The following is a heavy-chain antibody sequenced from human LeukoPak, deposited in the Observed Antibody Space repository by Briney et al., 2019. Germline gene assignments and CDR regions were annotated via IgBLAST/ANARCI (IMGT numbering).Heavy chain of an antibody. Sequence: GGSLRLSCAASGFTFSSYSMNWVRQAPGKGLEWVSSISSSSSYIYYADSVKGRFTISRDNAKNSLYLQMNSLRAEDRAVYYCARAHYYGSGSYYVDYWGQGTLVTVSS. V-gene: IGHV3-21*01. CDR2: ISSSSSYI. D-gene: IGHD3-10*01. CDR3: ARAHYYGSGSYYVDY. CDR1: GFTFSSYS. J-gene: IGHJ4*02.